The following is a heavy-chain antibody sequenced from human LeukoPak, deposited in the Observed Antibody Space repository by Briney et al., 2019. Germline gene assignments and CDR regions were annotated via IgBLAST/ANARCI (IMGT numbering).Heavy chain of an antibody. CDR3: ATTGGIAGAGGTFVI. CDR1: GGYFSGFY. J-gene: IGHJ3*02. CDR2: INNSGIT. V-gene: IGHV4-34*01. Sequence: SETLSLTWAVYGGYFSGFYWSWVPQPPGKGLGWIGEINNSGITYQNPSLKSRVTISVDTSKNQFSLKLSSVTAADTAVYYRATTGGIAGAGGTFVIWGQGTMVTVSS. D-gene: IGHD6-19*01.